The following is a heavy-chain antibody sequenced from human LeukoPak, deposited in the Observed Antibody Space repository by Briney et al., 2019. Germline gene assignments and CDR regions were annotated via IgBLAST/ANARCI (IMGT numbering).Heavy chain of an antibody. CDR2: IYYTGST. D-gene: IGHD3-3*01. CDR3: ARDWNFDFWSGYGY. Sequence: PSETLPLACTVSGGSISSYYWNWIRQPPGKGLEWIGYIYYTGSTNYNPSLKSRVTISVDTSKNQFSLKLTSVTAADTAVYYCARDWNFDFWSGYGYWGQGTLVTVSS. J-gene: IGHJ4*02. CDR1: GGSISSYY. V-gene: IGHV4-59*01.